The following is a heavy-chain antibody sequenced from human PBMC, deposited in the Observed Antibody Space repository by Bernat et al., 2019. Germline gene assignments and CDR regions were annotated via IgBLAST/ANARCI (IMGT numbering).Heavy chain of an antibody. D-gene: IGHD6-13*01. Sequence: QVQLVESGGGVVQPGRSLRLSCAASGFTVSSYGMHWVRQAPGKGLEWVAVIWYDGSNKYYADSVKGRFTISRDNSKNTLYLQMNSLRAEDTAVYYCARVEQQLVRSRALDYWGQGTLVTVSS. J-gene: IGHJ4*02. CDR1: GFTVSSYG. V-gene: IGHV3-33*01. CDR3: ARVEQQLVRSRALDY. CDR2: IWYDGSNK.